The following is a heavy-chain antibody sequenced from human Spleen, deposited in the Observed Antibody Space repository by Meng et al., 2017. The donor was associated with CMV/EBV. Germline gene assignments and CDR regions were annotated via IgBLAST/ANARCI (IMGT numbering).Heavy chain of an antibody. J-gene: IGHJ4*02. CDR3: ARGGEVVPAAGSY. D-gene: IGHD2-2*01. CDR2: INPNSGGT. CDR1: GYTYTGYY. Sequence: KASGYTYTGYYMHWVRQAAGQGLEWMGWINPNSGGTNYAQKFQGRVTMTRDTSISTAYMELSRLRSDDTAVYYCARGGEVVPAAGSYWGQGTLVTVSS. V-gene: IGHV1-2*02.